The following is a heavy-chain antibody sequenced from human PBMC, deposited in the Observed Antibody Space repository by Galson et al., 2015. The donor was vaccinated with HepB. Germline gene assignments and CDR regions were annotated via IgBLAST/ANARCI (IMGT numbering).Heavy chain of an antibody. CDR3: ARTQVGAAYFDY. V-gene: IGHV6-1*01. CDR2: TWYRSKWYY. D-gene: IGHD1-26*01. CDR1: GDSVSSTSAV. Sequence: CAISGDSVSSTSAVWYCVRQAPSRGLKWLGRTWYRSKWYYEFALSVESRITINPDTSTNQFTLQLSSVTPEDTAVYYCARTQVGAAYFDYWGQGTLVTVSS. J-gene: IGHJ4*02.